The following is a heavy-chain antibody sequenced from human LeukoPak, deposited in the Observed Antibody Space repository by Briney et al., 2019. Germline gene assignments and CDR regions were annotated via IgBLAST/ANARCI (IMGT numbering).Heavy chain of an antibody. J-gene: IGHJ4*02. CDR3: AKGSY. CDR2: ISYSGGST. V-gene: IGHV3-23*01. Sequence: GGSLRLSCAAPEFTFSTYPISWVPKAPGKGLEWVSGISYSGGSTYYADSVKGRFTISRDNSKNTLYLQMNSLRAEDTAIYYCAKGSYWGQGTLVTVSS. CDR1: EFTFSTYP.